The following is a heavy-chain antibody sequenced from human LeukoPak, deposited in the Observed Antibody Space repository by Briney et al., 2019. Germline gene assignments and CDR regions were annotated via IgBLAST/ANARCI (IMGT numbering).Heavy chain of an antibody. CDR1: GFTFSNSA. J-gene: IGHJ4*01. CDR2: LIGSGITT. Sequence: GSLRLSCAASGFTFSNSAMSWVRQAPGKGVEWVSTLIGSGITTYYSDSVKGRFTISRDNSKNTLYLQMNSLRAEDTAVYYCAKGIYSSGWSYFDYWGHGTLVTVSS. V-gene: IGHV3-23*01. D-gene: IGHD6-19*01. CDR3: AKGIYSSGWSYFDY.